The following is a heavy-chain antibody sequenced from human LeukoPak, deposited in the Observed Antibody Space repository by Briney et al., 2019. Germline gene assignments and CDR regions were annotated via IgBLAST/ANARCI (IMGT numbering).Heavy chain of an antibody. CDR1: GGSISSGGYY. V-gene: IGHV4-31*03. J-gene: IGHJ6*02. CDR2: IYYSRST. CDR3: ARTSSGRIAAAGYYGMDV. Sequence: SETLSLTCTVSGGSISSGGYYWSWIRQHPGKGLEWIGYIYYSRSTYYNPSLKSRVTISVDTSKNQFSLKLSSVTAADTAVYYCARTSSGRIAAAGYYGMDVWGQGTTVTVSS. D-gene: IGHD6-13*01.